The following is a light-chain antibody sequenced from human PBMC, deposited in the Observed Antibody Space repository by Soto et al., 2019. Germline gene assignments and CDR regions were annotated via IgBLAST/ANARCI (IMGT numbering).Light chain of an antibody. CDR3: QQRSSWPIT. V-gene: IGKV3-11*01. J-gene: IGKJ5*01. CDR1: QSVSSY. Sequence: EIVLTQSPATLSLSPWERATLSCRASQSVSSYLAWYQQKPGQAPRLLIYDASNRATGIPARFSGSGSGTDFTLTISRLEPEDFAVYYCQQRSSWPITFGQGTRLEIK. CDR2: DAS.